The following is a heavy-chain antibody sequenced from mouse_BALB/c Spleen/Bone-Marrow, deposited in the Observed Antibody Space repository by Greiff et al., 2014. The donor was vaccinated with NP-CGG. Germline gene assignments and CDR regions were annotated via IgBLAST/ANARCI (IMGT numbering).Heavy chain of an antibody. J-gene: IGHJ1*01. CDR3: AGWLLQCFDV. Sequence: VQLQQSGAELVKPGASVKLSCKASGYTLTSYWLHWVKQRPGQGLEWIGEIIPSNGRTNYNEKFKRKATLTVEKSYNTACMQHCSLTSADYAVYYCAGWLLQCFDVWGAGTTVTVSS. V-gene: IGHV1S81*02. CDR2: IIPSNGRT. D-gene: IGHD2-3*01. CDR1: GYTLTSYW.